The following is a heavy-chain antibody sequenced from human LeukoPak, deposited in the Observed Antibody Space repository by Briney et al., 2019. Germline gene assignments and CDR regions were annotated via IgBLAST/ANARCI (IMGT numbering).Heavy chain of an antibody. CDR1: GYIFTGHY. D-gene: IGHD3-3*01. CDR3: ARAQPIIGYQYYGIDV. V-gene: IGHV1-2*02. Sequence: ASVMVSCKASGYIFTGHYMRWVRQAPGQGLEYMGWINPNSGGTHFAQKFQGRVTMTRDTSISTAYMELSGLRSDDTAVYYCARAQPIIGYQYYGIDVWGQGTTVTVSS. CDR2: INPNSGGT. J-gene: IGHJ6*02.